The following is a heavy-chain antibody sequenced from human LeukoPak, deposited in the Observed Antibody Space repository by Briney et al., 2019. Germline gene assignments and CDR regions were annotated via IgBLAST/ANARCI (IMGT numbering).Heavy chain of an antibody. CDR1: GYSFTSYG. Sequence: ASVKVSCKASGYSFTSYGISWVRQAPGQGLEWMGWVSAYNGNTNSAQKFQGRVTMTTDTSTSTAYMELRRVRSDDTAVYYCAKDCSGGTCYFDYWGRGTLVTVSS. CDR3: AKDCSGGTCYFDY. J-gene: IGHJ4*02. V-gene: IGHV1-18*01. D-gene: IGHD2-15*01. CDR2: VSAYNGNT.